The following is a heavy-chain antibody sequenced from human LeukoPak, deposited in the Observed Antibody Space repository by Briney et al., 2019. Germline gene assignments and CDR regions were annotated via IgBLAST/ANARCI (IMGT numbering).Heavy chain of an antibody. D-gene: IGHD3-16*01. V-gene: IGHV4-61*02. J-gene: IGHJ4*02. CDR2: IYTSGST. CDR1: GGSISSGSYY. CDR3: ASGRGISEVRGVVDY. Sequence: PSETLSLTCTVSGGSISSGSYYWSWIRQPAGKGLEWIGRIYTSGSTNYNPSLKSRVTISVDTSKNQFSLKLSSVTAADTAVYYCASGRGISEVRGVVDYWGQGTLVTVSS.